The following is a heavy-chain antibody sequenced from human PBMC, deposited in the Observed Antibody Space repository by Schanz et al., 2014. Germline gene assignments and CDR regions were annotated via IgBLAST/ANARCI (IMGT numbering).Heavy chain of an antibody. CDR3: AKSQGSSFDS. D-gene: IGHD6-13*01. V-gene: IGHV3-23*04. J-gene: IGHJ4*02. CDR1: GFSFGTYA. CDR2: ISGTGGDDT. Sequence: EVQLVASGGGLVQPGGSLRLSCAASGFSFGTYAMSWVRQAPGKGLLWVSSISGTGGDDTYYADSVKGRFTISRDNSKSTLYLQMSSLRAEDTAVYYCAKSQGSSFDSWGQGTLVTVSS.